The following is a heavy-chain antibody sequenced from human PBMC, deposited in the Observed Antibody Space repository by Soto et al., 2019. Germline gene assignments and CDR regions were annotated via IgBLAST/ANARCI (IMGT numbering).Heavy chain of an antibody. CDR1: GGSLSNYY. Sequence: TSETLSLTCAVYGGSLSNYYWSWIRQPPGKGLEWIGEITHIGSTRYNPSLKSRVTISIDTSKNQFSLKLTSLTAADTAVYYCARGSPPFYWGQGTLVTVSS. CDR2: ITHIGST. CDR3: ARGSPPFY. J-gene: IGHJ4*02. V-gene: IGHV4-34*01.